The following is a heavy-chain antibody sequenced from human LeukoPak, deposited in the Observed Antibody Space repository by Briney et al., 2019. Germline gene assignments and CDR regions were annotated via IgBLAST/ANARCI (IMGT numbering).Heavy chain of an antibody. CDR1: GFTFGDYA. CDR2: IRSKAYGGTT. Sequence: GGSLRLSCTASGFTFGDYAMSWVRQAPGKGLEWVGFIRSKAYGGTTEYAASVKGRFTISRDDSKSIAYLQTNSLKTEDTAVYYCTRVPPSPTTVVTQDYWGQGTLVTVSS. D-gene: IGHD4-23*01. J-gene: IGHJ4*02. V-gene: IGHV3-49*04. CDR3: TRVPPSPTTVVTQDY.